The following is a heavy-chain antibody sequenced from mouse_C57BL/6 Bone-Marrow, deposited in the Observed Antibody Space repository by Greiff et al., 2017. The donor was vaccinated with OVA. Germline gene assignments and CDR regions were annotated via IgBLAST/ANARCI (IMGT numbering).Heavy chain of an antibody. V-gene: IGHV14-2*01. D-gene: IGHD1-1*01. Sequence: EVMLVESGAELVKPGASVKLSCTASGFNIKDYYMHWVKQRPEQGLEWIGRIDPEDGETKYAPKFQGKATLTADTSSNTAYLQLSSLTSEDTAGDYCARDTTVATCAYWGQGTLVTVSA. J-gene: IGHJ3*01. CDR3: ARDTTVATCAY. CDR1: GFNIKDYY. CDR2: IDPEDGET.